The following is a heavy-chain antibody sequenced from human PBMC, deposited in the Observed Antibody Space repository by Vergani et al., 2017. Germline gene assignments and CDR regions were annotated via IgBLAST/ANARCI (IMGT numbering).Heavy chain of an antibody. Sequence: QVQLVQSGAEVKKPGSSVKVSCKASGGTFSSYAISWVRQAPGQGLEWMGRIIPIFGTANYAQKFQGRVTITADESTSTAYMELSSLRSEDTAVYYCAKGVRYRSSGWYGQAVDYWGQGTLVTVSS. CDR2: IIPIFGTA. CDR3: AKGVRYRSSGWYGQAVDY. CDR1: GGTFSSYA. V-gene: IGHV1-69*18. J-gene: IGHJ4*02. D-gene: IGHD6-19*01.